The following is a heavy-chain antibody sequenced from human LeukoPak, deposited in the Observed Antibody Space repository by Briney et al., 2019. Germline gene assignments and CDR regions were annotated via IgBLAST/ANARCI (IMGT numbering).Heavy chain of an antibody. D-gene: IGHD3/OR15-3a*01. CDR3: ARGTYYYEF. Sequence: PGGSLRLSCAASKFTFSDYYMTWVRHAPGKGPEWVAYMNQFGTEIKYLDSVKGRFTIARDNAKNSLYLWMTSLTADDTAVYCCARGTYYYEFWGQGTLVIVSS. J-gene: IGHJ4*02. V-gene: IGHV3-7*04. CDR1: KFTFSDYY. CDR2: MNQFGTEI.